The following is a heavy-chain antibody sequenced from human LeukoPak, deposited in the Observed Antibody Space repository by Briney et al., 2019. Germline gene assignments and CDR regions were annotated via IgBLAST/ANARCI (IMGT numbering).Heavy chain of an antibody. V-gene: IGHV1-2*02. CDR1: GYTFTSYY. D-gene: IGHD6-13*01. CDR3: ARPLKFIAAAGPGGY. J-gene: IGHJ4*02. Sequence: ASVKVSCKASGYTFTSYYIHWVRQAPGQGLEWMGWINPNSGGTNYAQKFQGRVTMTRDTSISTAYMELSRLRSDDTAVYYCARPLKFIAAAGPGGYWGQGTLVTVSS. CDR2: INPNSGGT.